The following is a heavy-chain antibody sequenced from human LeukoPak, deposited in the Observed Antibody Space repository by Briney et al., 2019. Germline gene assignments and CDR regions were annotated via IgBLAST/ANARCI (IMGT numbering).Heavy chain of an antibody. V-gene: IGHV1-69*05. CDR3: ARGGEANYYETSGYYLYYY. J-gene: IGHJ4*02. D-gene: IGHD3-22*01. CDR2: VIPIFGTT. CDR1: GGTFSNYA. Sequence: SVKVSCKASGGTFSNYAISWVRQAPGQGLEGMGRVIPIFGTTNYAQKFQGRVTITTDESTSTAYMELSSLRSEDTAVYYCARGGEANYYETSGYYLYYYWGQGTLVTVSS.